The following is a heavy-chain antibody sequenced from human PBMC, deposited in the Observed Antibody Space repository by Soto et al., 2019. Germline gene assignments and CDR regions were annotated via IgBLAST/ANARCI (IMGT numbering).Heavy chain of an antibody. Sequence: SETLSLTCTVSGGSISSYYWSWIRQPAGKGLEWIGRIYTSGSTNYNPSLKSRVTMSVDTSKNQSSLKLSSVTAADTAVYYCARDHIRSIVVVVAATPDYYYGMDVWGQGTTVTVSS. J-gene: IGHJ6*02. CDR2: IYTSGST. CDR3: ARDHIRSIVVVVAATPDYYYGMDV. V-gene: IGHV4-4*07. CDR1: GGSISSYY. D-gene: IGHD2-15*01.